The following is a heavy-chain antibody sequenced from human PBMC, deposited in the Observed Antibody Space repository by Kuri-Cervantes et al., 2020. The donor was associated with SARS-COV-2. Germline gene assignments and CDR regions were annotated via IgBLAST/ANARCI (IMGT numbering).Heavy chain of an antibody. CDR1: GFTFKSYA. CDR3: AKDRDNTGRPYFFED. Sequence: GESLKISFAASGFTFKSYAMNWVRQAPGKGLEWVSGISGTGGGTYYADSVKGRFTISRANSKNMLYLEMKSLRVEDTAVYYCAKDRDNTGRPYFFEDWGQGTLVTVSS. V-gene: IGHV3-23*01. D-gene: IGHD2-21*01. J-gene: IGHJ4*02. CDR2: ISGTGGGT.